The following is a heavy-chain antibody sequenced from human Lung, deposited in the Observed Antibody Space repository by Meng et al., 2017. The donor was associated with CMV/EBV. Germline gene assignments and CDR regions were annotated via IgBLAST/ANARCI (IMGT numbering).Heavy chain of an antibody. CDR3: ARESGEGAFDI. CDR2: INPNSGGT. J-gene: IGHJ3*02. Sequence: ASVKVSCKTSGYTFTGFYIHWVRQAPGQGLEWMGWINPNSGGTEYAQKFQGRVTMTRDTSISTAYMELSRLRSDDTAVYYCARESGEGAFDIWGQGAMVTVSS. D-gene: IGHD7-27*01. V-gene: IGHV1-2*02. CDR1: GYTFTGFY.